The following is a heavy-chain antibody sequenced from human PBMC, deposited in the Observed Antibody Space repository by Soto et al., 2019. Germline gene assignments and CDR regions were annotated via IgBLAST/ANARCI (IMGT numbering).Heavy chain of an antibody. V-gene: IGHV1-69*06. J-gene: IGHJ6*02. CDR3: ARGVIAGYSRSPCYYGMDV. Sequence: SSVKVSFKASGGTFSSDAISWVRQAPGQGREWMGGIIPIFRTANYAQKFQGRVTITADKSTSTVYMELSSLRSEDTAVYYCARGVIAGYSRSPCYYGMDVWGQGTTVTVSS. D-gene: IGHD6-13*01. CDR2: IIPIFRTA. CDR1: GGTFSSDA.